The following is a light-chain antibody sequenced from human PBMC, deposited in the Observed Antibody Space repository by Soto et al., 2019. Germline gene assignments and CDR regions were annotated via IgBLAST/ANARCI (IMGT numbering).Light chain of an antibody. Sequence: DIQMTQSPSTLSASVGDRVTISCRASQSINSWLAWYQQKPGKAPKLLMSDASSLERGVPSRFSGSGSGTEFTLTISSLQPDDFSPYYCQHYDTYSRTFGQVTKVEIK. CDR2: DAS. CDR1: QSINSW. V-gene: IGKV1-5*01. J-gene: IGKJ1*01. CDR3: QHYDTYSRT.